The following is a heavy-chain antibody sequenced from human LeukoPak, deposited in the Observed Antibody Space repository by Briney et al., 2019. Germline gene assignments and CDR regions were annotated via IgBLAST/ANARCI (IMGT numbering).Heavy chain of an antibody. Sequence: GGSLRLSCAASGFTFSSYWMHWVRQAPGKGLVWVSRINSDGSSTSYADSVKGRFTISRDNAKNTLYLQMNGLRAEDTAVYYCARVYYYGSGSYSYYYGMGAWGQGTTVTVSS. J-gene: IGHJ6*02. D-gene: IGHD3-10*01. CDR1: GFTFSSYW. V-gene: IGHV3-74*01. CDR3: ARVYYYGSGSYSYYYGMGA. CDR2: INSDGSST.